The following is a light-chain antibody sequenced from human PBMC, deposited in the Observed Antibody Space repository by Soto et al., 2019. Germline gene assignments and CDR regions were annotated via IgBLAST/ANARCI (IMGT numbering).Light chain of an antibody. V-gene: IGLV2-8*01. Sequence: SALTQPPSASWSPGQSVTISCTGTSSDVGGYNYVSWYQQHPGKAPKLMIYEVSKRPSGVPDRFSGSKSGNTASLTVSGLQAEDEADYYCSSYAGSNNVFGTGTKVTVL. CDR1: SSDVGGYNY. CDR3: SSYAGSNNV. J-gene: IGLJ1*01. CDR2: EVS.